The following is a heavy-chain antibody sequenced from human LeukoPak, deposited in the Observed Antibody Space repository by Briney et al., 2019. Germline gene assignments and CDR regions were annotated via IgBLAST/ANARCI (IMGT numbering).Heavy chain of an antibody. V-gene: IGHV3-30*14. CDR1: GFTFSSYA. J-gene: IGHJ4*02. D-gene: IGHD4-17*01. Sequence: PGRSLRLSCAASGFTFSSYAMHWVRQAPGKGLEWVAVISYDGSNKYYADSVKGRFTVSRDNSKNTLYLHMNSLRAEDTAVYYCARSSDGDYYYYFDYWGQGTLVTVSS. CDR2: ISYDGSNK. CDR3: ARSSDGDYYYYFDY.